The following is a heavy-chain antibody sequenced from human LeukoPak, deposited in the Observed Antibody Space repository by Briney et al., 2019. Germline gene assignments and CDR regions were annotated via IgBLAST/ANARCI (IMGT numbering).Heavy chain of an antibody. CDR2: INSDGSST. J-gene: IGHJ3*02. CDR1: GFTFSSYW. D-gene: IGHD5-18*01. V-gene: IGHV3-74*01. CDR3: ATALDTAMAYDAFNI. Sequence: GGSLRLSYAASGFTFSSYWMHWVRQAPGKGLVWVSRINSDGSSTTYADSVKGRFTISRDNAKNTLYLQMNSLRAEDTAVYYCATALDTAMAYDAFNIWGQGTMVTVSS.